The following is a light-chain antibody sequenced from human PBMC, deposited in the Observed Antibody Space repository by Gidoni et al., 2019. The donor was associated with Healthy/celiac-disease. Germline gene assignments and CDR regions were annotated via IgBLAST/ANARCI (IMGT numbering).Light chain of an antibody. J-gene: IGKJ1*01. Sequence: EIALTQSPGTLSLSPGASATLTCRASQSVSSSYLAWYQQKPGQAPRLLIYGASSRATGLPDRFSGSGSGTDFTLTISRLEAEDFAVYYCQQDGSSPWTFGQGTKVEIK. CDR2: GAS. V-gene: IGKV3-20*01. CDR1: QSVSSSY. CDR3: QQDGSSPWT.